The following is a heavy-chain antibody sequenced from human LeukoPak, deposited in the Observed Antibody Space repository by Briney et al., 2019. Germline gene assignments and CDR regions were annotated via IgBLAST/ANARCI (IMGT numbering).Heavy chain of an antibody. V-gene: IGHV3-7*01. J-gene: IGHJ4*02. CDR3: ARDLAGHYCGSGSSFDY. CDR2: IREDGSEK. CDR1: GFTFSNYW. D-gene: IGHD3-10*01. Sequence: GGSLRLSCAASGFTFSNYWMSWVRQAPGKGLEWVANIREDGSEKYYVDSVKGQFTISRDNAKNSLFLQMDSLRAEDTAVYYCARDLAGHYCGSGSSFDYWGQGTLVTVSS.